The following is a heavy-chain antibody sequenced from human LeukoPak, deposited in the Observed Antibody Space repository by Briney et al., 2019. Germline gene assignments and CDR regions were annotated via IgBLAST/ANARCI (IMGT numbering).Heavy chain of an antibody. J-gene: IGHJ3*02. CDR3: ASTRGGSPSDAFDI. CDR1: GFTFSSYA. CDR2: ISGSGPST. V-gene: IGHV3-23*01. Sequence: PGGSLRLSCAASGFTFSSYAMSWVRQAPGKGLEWVSAISGSGPSTYYADSVKGRFTISRDNSKNTLYLQMNSLRAEDTAIYYCASTRGGSPSDAFDIWGQGTMVTVSS. D-gene: IGHD2-15*01.